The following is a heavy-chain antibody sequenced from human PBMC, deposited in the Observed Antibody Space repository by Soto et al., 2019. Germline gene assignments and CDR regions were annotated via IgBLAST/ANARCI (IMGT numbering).Heavy chain of an antibody. D-gene: IGHD1-20*01. CDR1: GFTLSSYS. J-gene: IGHJ5*02. CDR3: ASSDITGLNWFDP. V-gene: IGHV3-21*01. CDR2: ISSSSSYI. Sequence: EVQLVESGGGLVKPGGSLRLSCAASGFTLSSYSMNWVRQAPGKGLEWVSSISSSSSYIYYADSVKGRFTISRDNAKNSLYLQMNSLRAEDTAVYYCASSDITGLNWFDPWGQGTLVTVSS.